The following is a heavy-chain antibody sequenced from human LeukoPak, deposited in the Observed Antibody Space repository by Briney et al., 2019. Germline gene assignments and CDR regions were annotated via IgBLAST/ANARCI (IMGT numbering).Heavy chain of an antibody. J-gene: IGHJ4*02. CDR3: ARQEARNYYYEGLDY. Sequence: GGSLRLSCEASGFTFNTYSMNWARQAPGKGLEWVSVIYSGGSIYYADSVKGRFTISRDNSKNTLYLQMNSLRPDDTAIYFCARQEARNYYYEGLDYWGQGNLVTVSS. V-gene: IGHV3-66*02. CDR1: GFTFNTYS. CDR2: IYSGGSI. D-gene: IGHD3-22*01.